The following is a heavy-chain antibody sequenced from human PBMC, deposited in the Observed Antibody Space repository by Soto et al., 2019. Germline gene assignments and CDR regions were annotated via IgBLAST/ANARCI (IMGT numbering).Heavy chain of an antibody. V-gene: IGHV3-74*01. CDR3: VRTWHGFDI. Sequence: EVQLVESGGGLVQPGGSLRLSCAASGFTFSTYWMHWVRQAPEKGLLWVPHINGDGSYTDFADSVKGRFTISRDNAKNTVYLQMQSLRVEDTAVYFCVRTWHGFDIWGPGTMVTVSS. CDR1: GFTFSTYW. J-gene: IGHJ3*02. CDR2: INGDGSYT.